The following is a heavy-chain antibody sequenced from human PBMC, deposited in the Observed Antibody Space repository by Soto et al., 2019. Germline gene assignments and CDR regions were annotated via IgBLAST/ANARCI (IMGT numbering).Heavy chain of an antibody. CDR2: IYSGGST. CDR3: ARETVTTSVNGYYYYYYGMDV. Sequence: GGSLRLSCAASGFTVSSNYMSWVRQAPGKGLEWVSVIYSGGSTYYADSVKGRLTISRDNSKNTLYLQMNSLRAEDTAVYYCARETVTTSVNGYYYYYYGMDVWGQGTTVTVSS. CDR1: GFTVSSNY. V-gene: IGHV3-53*01. D-gene: IGHD4-4*01. J-gene: IGHJ6*02.